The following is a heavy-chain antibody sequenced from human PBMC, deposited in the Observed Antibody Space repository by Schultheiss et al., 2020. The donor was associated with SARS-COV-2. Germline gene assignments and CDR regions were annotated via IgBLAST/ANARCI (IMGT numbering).Heavy chain of an antibody. J-gene: IGHJ6*02. Sequence: GGSLRLSCAASGFTFSSYTMNWVRQAPGTGLEWVSSITTRSSHIYYADSVKGRFTISRDNAKNSLYLQMNSLRAEDTAIYYCARERPRMIRGIIIKGYYGMDVWGQGTTVTVSS. D-gene: IGHD3-10*01. CDR3: ARERPRMIRGIIIKGYYGMDV. CDR1: GFTFSSYT. CDR2: ITTRSSHI. V-gene: IGHV3-21*01.